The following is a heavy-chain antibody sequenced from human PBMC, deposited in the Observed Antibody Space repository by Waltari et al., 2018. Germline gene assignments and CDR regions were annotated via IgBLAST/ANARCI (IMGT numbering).Heavy chain of an antibody. CDR1: GFSIRGYW. Sequence: EVQLVESGGGLLQPGGSLRLSCAAYGFSIRGYWLHWFRQAPGKGLVWVSRIHSDGRSTNYADSVRGRFTISRDNAKNMVYLQMNSLRADDTAVYFCARDGLGSSHDYWGQGTLVTVSS. D-gene: IGHD6-6*01. CDR3: ARDGLGSSHDY. J-gene: IGHJ4*02. V-gene: IGHV3-74*01. CDR2: IHSDGRST.